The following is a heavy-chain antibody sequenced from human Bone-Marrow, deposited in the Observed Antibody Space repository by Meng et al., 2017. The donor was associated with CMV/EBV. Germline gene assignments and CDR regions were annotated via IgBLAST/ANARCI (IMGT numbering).Heavy chain of an antibody. CDR2: IYYSGST. Sequence: SETLSLTCTVSGGSISSGDYYWSWIRQPPGKGLEWIGYIYYSGSTYYNPSLKSRVTISVDTSKNQFSLKLSSVTAADTAVYYCARDRIVVVPAAIYYYYGMDVWGQWNTVNVSS. CDR1: GGSISSGDYY. CDR3: ARDRIVVVPAAIYYYYGMDV. J-gene: IGHJ6*02. V-gene: IGHV4-30-4*08. D-gene: IGHD2-2*01.